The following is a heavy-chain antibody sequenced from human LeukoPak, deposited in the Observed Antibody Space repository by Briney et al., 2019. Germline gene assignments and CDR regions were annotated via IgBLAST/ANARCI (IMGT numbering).Heavy chain of an antibody. V-gene: IGHV3-23*01. CDR1: GFTFSSYG. CDR3: AKDRDDFWSGSFDY. D-gene: IGHD3-3*01. Sequence: SGGSLRLSCAASGFTFSSYGMSWVRQPPGKGLEWVSAISGSGSSTYYADSVTGRFTISRENSKNWMYLQMNSPRAEDMAVYYCAKDRDDFWSGSFDYWGQGNLVTVSS. J-gene: IGHJ4*02. CDR2: ISGSGSST.